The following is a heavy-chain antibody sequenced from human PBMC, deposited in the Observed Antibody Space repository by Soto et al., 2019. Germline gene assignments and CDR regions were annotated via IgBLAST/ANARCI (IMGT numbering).Heavy chain of an antibody. Sequence: QVQLQESGPGLVKPSETLSLTCTVSGGSISSYYWSWIRQPPGKGLEWIGYIYYSGSTNYNPSLMSRVTISVDTSKNQFSLKLSSVTAADTAVYYCARGVAQGYYYYGMDVWGQGTTVTVSS. CDR2: IYYSGST. CDR3: ARGVAQGYYYYGMDV. CDR1: GGSISSYY. V-gene: IGHV4-59*01. J-gene: IGHJ6*02. D-gene: IGHD2-15*01.